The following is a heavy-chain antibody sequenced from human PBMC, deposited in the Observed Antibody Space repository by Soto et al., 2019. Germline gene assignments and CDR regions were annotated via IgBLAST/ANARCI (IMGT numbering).Heavy chain of an antibody. CDR3: AKAKKRYSSSSVYYYYGMDV. CDR1: GGTFSSYA. J-gene: IGHJ6*02. D-gene: IGHD6-6*01. V-gene: IGHV1-69*13. CDR2: IIPIFGTA. Sequence: SVKVSCEASGGTFSSYAISWVRQANGQGLEWMGGIIPIFGTANYAQKFQGRVTITADESTSTAYMELSSLRSEDTAVYYCAKAKKRYSSSSVYYYYGMDVWGQGTTVTVSS.